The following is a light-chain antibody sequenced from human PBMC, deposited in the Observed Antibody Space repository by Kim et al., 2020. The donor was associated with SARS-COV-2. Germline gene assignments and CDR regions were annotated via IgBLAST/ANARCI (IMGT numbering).Light chain of an antibody. J-gene: IGLJ1*01. V-gene: IGLV2-14*03. CDR1: SSDVGGYNY. Sequence: ITISCTGTSSDVGGYNYVSWYQQHPGKAPKHMIYDVSNRPSGVSNRFSGPKSGNTASLTISGLQAEDEADYYCSSYTSSNTLNYVFGTGTKVTVL. CDR3: SSYTSSNTLNYV. CDR2: DVS.